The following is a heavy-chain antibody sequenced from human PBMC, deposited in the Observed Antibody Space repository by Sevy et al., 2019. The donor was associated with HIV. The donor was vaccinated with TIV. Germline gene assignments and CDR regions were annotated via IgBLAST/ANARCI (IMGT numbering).Heavy chain of an antibody. Sequence: GGSLRLSCTASGFTFSNHAMHGVRQGPCKGPEWVAFIRNDGSHEYYADSVKGRFTISRDNSKNTLYLQMNSLRAEDTAVYYCARESREFRFDPWGQGTLVTVSS. V-gene: IGHV3-30*02. CDR2: IRNDGSHE. J-gene: IGHJ5*02. CDR3: ARESREFRFDP. CDR1: GFTFSNHA.